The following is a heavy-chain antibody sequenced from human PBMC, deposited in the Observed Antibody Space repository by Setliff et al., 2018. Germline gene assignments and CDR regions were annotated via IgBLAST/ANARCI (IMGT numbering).Heavy chain of an antibody. D-gene: IGHD6-13*01. Sequence: SETLSLTCTVSGGSISSYYWSWIRQPPWKGLEWIGYIYTSGSTNYNPSLKSRVTISLDTSKNQFSLKLSSVTAAGTAVYYCARGVSSSWSSSRYYFDYWGQGTLVTVSS. J-gene: IGHJ4*02. CDR1: GGSISSYY. V-gene: IGHV4-4*08. CDR2: IYTSGST. CDR3: ARGVSSSWSSSRYYFDY.